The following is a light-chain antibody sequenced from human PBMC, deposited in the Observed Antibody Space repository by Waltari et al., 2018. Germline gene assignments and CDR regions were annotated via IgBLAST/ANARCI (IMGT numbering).Light chain of an antibody. CDR3: QQNSNWPYS. Sequence: LSCRASQSVSSSLAWYQQKPGQAPRLLIYGASSRATGIQDRFSGSGSGTEFTLTISSLEPEDVAVYYCQQNSNWPYSFGQGTKVEIK. CDR2: GAS. V-gene: IGKV3D-15*01. CDR1: QSVSSS. J-gene: IGKJ2*03.